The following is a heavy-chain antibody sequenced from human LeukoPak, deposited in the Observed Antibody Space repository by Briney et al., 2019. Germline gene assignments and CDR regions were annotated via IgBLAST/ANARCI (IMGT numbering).Heavy chain of an antibody. D-gene: IGHD4-17*01. CDR2: INPNSDDT. CDR3: ARGDYLVPWTPVDANMDV. V-gene: IGHV1-2*02. CDR1: GYTFTGYY. J-gene: IGHJ6*03. Sequence: ASVKVSCKASGYTFTGYYMHWVRQAPGQGLEWVGWINPNSDDTHYAQNFQGRVTMTSDTSISTAYMELSRLRSDDTAVYYCARGDYLVPWTPVDANMDVWGKGTTVTVSS.